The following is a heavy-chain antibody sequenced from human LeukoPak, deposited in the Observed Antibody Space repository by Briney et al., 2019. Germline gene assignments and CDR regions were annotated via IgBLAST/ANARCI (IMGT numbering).Heavy chain of an antibody. Sequence: PSDTLSLTYAVFGGSFSMYSGGWVRQPPGKGLEWIGEINDSGRINYNPSLMSRVTVSVDTSKNQFSLRLTSVTATDTAVYYCARRWKYGRNYYIDVWGNGATVSVSS. J-gene: IGHJ6*03. CDR2: INDSGRI. V-gene: IGHV4-34*01. CDR1: GGSFSMYS. D-gene: IGHD1-7*01. CDR3: ARRWKYGRNYYIDV.